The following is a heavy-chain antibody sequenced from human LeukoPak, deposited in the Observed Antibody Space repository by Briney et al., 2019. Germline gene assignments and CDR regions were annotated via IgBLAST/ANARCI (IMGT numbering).Heavy chain of an antibody. CDR1: GGSISSGGYY. J-gene: IGHJ4*02. D-gene: IGHD6-13*01. Sequence: PSQTLPLTCTVSGGSISSGGYYWSWIRQHPGKGLEWIGYIYYSGGTYYNPSLKSRVTISVDTSKNQFSLKLSSVTAADTAVYYCAREAAAIYYFDYWGQGTLVTVSS. V-gene: IGHV4-31*03. CDR2: IYYSGGT. CDR3: AREAAAIYYFDY.